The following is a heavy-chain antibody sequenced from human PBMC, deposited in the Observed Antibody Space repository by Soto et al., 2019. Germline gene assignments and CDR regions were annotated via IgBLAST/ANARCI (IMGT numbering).Heavy chain of an antibody. V-gene: IGHV1-69*02. D-gene: IGHD4-17*01. CDR3: ARGGSWAVSTAFVRYYYYYMDV. CDR2: IIPILGIA. Sequence: GASVKVSCKASGGTFSSYTISWVRQAPGQGLEWMGRIIPILGIANYAQKFQGRVTITADKSTSTAYMELSSLRSEDTAVYYCARGGSWAVSTAFVRYYYYYMDVWGKGTTVTVSS. J-gene: IGHJ6*03. CDR1: GGTFSSYT.